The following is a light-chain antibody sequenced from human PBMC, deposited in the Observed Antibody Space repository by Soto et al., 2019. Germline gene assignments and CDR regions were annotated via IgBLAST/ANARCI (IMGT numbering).Light chain of an antibody. CDR1: SSDVGAYDH. CDR2: EVT. CDR3: SAQAGRNNCGV. V-gene: IGLV2-8*01. J-gene: IGLJ2*01. Sequence: QSALTQPPSASGSPGQSVTISCSGTSSDVGAYDHVSWYQQHPGQAPKLMIYEVTKRPSGVPHRFSGSKSGNTASLTVSGLQAEDEADYYCSAQAGRNNCGVFGGGTKLTVL.